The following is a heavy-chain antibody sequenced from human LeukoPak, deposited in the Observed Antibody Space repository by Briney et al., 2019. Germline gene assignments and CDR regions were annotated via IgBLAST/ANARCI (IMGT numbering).Heavy chain of an antibody. J-gene: IGHJ4*02. CDR3: ARDDCSSTSCYVLYN. CDR2: IKSKTDGGTT. Sequence: PGGSLRLSCAASGFTFSNAWMSWVRQAPGKGLEWVGRIKSKTDGGTTDYAAPVKGRFTISRDDSKNTLYLQMNSLRAEDTAVYYCARDDCSSTSCYVLYNWGQGTLVTVSS. CDR1: GFTFSNAW. D-gene: IGHD2-2*01. V-gene: IGHV3-15*01.